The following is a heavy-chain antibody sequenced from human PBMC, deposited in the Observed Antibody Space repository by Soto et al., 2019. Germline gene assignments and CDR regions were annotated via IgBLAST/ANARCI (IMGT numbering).Heavy chain of an antibody. Sequence: ESGGGVVQPGRSLRLSCAASGFTFSSYAMHWVRQAPGKGLEWVAVISYDGSNKYYADSVKGRFTISRDNSKNTLYLQMNSLRAEDTAVYYCARDCWNSSSWYNYKCFDYWGQGTLVTVSS. D-gene: IGHD6-13*01. J-gene: IGHJ4*02. CDR3: ARDCWNSSSWYNYKCFDY. V-gene: IGHV3-30-3*01. CDR2: ISYDGSNK. CDR1: GFTFSSYA.